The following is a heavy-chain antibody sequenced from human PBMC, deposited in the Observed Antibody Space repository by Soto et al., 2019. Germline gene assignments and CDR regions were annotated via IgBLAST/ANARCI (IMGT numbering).Heavy chain of an antibody. Sequence: PGESLKISCKGSGYSFTSYWIGWVRQMPGKGLEWMGIIYPGDSDTRYSPSFQGQVASSADKSISTAYLQWSGLKASDTAIYYCARRLSTGWFFDFWGQGTLVTVSS. CDR2: IYPGDSDT. D-gene: IGHD6-19*01. V-gene: IGHV5-51*01. CDR3: ARRLSTGWFFDF. J-gene: IGHJ4*02. CDR1: GYSFTSYW.